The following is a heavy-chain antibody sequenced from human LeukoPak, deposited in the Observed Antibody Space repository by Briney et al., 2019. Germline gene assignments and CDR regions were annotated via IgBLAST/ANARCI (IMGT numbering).Heavy chain of an antibody. CDR3: AKSRGYNYGSWDQYFDY. D-gene: IGHD5-18*01. V-gene: IGHV4-39*07. Sequence: SETLSLTCTVSGGSVSRNSDYWGWIRQPPGKGLEWIGSIYYGGSTYYNPSLKSRVTISVDTSKNQFSLKLSSVTAADTAVYYCAKSRGYNYGSWDQYFDYWGQGTLVTVSS. CDR1: GGSVSRNSDY. CDR2: IYYGGST. J-gene: IGHJ4*02.